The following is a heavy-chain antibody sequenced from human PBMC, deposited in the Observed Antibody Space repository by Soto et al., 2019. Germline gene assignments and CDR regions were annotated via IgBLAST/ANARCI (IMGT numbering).Heavy chain of an antibody. J-gene: IGHJ4*02. Sequence: PSETLSLTCTVSGGSVSSGRYYLSWVRQPPGKGLEWSGYSYYSGSTKYNPSLKSRVTISVDTSKNHFSLNLSSMTAADTAVHSCARSGSGSGWLGGQGTLVTVSS. V-gene: IGHV4-61*03. CDR3: ARSGSGSGWL. CDR2: SYYSGST. CDR1: GGSVSSGRYY. D-gene: IGHD6-19*01.